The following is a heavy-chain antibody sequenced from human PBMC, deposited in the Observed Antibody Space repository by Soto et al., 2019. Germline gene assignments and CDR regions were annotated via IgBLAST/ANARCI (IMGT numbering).Heavy chain of an antibody. CDR2: IKSEADGGAR. CDR3: ITGAPPY. CDR1: GFVFTSAW. D-gene: IGHD3-16*01. V-gene: IGHV3-15*02. J-gene: IGHJ4*02. Sequence: EIQLVESGGALVKPGGSLELSCVASGFVFTSAWMAWVRQIPGKGLEWVGQIKSEADGGARDYAAPVRGRFTISRDDSKNTLFLQLNSLKIEDTAIYYCITGAPPYWGQGTLVTVSS.